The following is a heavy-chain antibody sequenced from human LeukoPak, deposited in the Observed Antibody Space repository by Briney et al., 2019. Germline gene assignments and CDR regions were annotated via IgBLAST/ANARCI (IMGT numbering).Heavy chain of an antibody. J-gene: IGHJ4*02. CDR3: ARQAEYSSSWDDY. Sequence: GESLKISCKGSGYSFTSYWIGWVRQIPGKGLEWMGIIYPGDSDTRYSPRFQGQVHISANKSISTAYLQWSSPKASDTAMYYCARQAEYSSSWDDYGGQGTLVTVSS. D-gene: IGHD6-13*01. CDR2: IYPGDSDT. CDR1: GYSFTSYW. V-gene: IGHV5-51*01.